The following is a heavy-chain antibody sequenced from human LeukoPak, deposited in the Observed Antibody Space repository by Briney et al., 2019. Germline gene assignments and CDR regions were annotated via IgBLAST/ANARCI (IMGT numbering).Heavy chain of an antibody. CDR1: GFTFSSYA. CDR3: ASSTTVVTPFDY. J-gene: IGHJ4*02. D-gene: IGHD4-23*01. V-gene: IGHV3-23*01. CDR2: ISGSGGST. Sequence: PGGSLRLSCAASGFTFSSYAMSWVRQAPGKGLEWVSAISGSGGSTYYADSVKGRFTISRDNSKNSLYLQMNSLRAEDTAVYYCASSTTVVTPFDYWGQGTLIAVSS.